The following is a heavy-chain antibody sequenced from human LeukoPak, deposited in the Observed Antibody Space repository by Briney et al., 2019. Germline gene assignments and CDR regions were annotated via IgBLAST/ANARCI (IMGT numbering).Heavy chain of an antibody. J-gene: IGHJ4*02. Sequence: PGGSLRLSCAPSGFSPRINSMYRVRQAPGKGLEWGSSISSSSNYIYYADSVKGRFTISRDNAKNSRYLQMNSLRAEDTAVSYCGRGGGDFDYWGQGTLVTVSS. CDR1: GFSPRINS. D-gene: IGHD3-16*01. CDR3: GRGGGDFDY. CDR2: ISSSSNYI. V-gene: IGHV3-21*01.